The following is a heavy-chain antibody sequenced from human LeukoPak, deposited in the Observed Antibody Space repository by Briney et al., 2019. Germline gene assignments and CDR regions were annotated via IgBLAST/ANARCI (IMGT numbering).Heavy chain of an antibody. V-gene: IGHV4-39*07. Sequence: PSETLSLTCAVSGGSIRNSSFYWGWIRQPPGKGLEWIAEIYHSGSTNYNPSLESRITLSVDKSNNQFSLNLRSVTAADTAVYYCARGHGVVLGYFDCWGQGSLVTVSS. CDR2: IYHSGST. D-gene: IGHD2-15*01. CDR3: ARGHGVVLGYFDC. J-gene: IGHJ4*02. CDR1: GGSIRNSSFY.